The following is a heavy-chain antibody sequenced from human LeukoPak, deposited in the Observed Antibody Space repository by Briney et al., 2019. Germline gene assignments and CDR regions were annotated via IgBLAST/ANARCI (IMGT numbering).Heavy chain of an antibody. Sequence: GGSLRLSCAASGFTFNSYSMNWVRQAPGKGLEWVSYISSSSSTIYYADSVKGRFTISRDNSKNTLYLQMNSLRAEDTAVYYCARGLDYGDPRGDYWGQGTLVTVSS. D-gene: IGHD4-17*01. V-gene: IGHV3-48*01. J-gene: IGHJ4*02. CDR3: ARGLDYGDPRGDY. CDR2: ISSSSSTI. CDR1: GFTFNSYS.